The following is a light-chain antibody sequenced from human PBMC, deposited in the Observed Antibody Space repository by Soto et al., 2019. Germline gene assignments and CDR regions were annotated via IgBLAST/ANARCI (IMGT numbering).Light chain of an antibody. V-gene: IGKV3-15*01. J-gene: IGKJ2*01. Sequence: EIVMTQSPATLSVSAGERATLSCRASQSVNSDLAWYQQKAGQAPRLLIYGASTRATDIPDRFSGSVSGTEFTLTISSPQSEDFAVYYCQQYNNWPPYTFGQGTKLEIK. CDR3: QQYNNWPPYT. CDR2: GAS. CDR1: QSVNSD.